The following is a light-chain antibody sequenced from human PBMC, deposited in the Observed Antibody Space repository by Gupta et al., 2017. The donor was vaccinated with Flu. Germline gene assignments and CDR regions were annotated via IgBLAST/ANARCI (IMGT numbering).Light chain of an antibody. J-gene: IGKJ2*01. V-gene: IGKV1-39*01. CDR2: DAS. Sequence: KPGEAPKFLIYDASRVESGVPSMFSGSGYGTDFALTISGRQPEDFANYYCQQRNSFPYTFGQGTXLDIK. CDR3: QQRNSFPYT.